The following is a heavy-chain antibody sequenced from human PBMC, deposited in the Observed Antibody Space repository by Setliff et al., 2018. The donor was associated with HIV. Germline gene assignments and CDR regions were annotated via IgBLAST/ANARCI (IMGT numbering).Heavy chain of an antibody. V-gene: IGHV3-23*01. D-gene: IGHD6-6*01. CDR3: ANFGGNSIAAPLDY. Sequence: WGSLRLSCAASGFTFSSYAMSWVRQAPGRGLEWVSTISNSGGGSTYYADSVKGRFTISRDNSKNTLYLQMNSLRAEDTAVYYCANFGGNSIAAPLDYWGQGTLVTVSS. J-gene: IGHJ4*01. CDR2: ISNSGGGST. CDR1: GFTFSSYA.